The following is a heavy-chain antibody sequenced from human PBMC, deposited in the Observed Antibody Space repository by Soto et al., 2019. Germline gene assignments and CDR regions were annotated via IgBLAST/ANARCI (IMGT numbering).Heavy chain of an antibody. CDR1: GFTFSSYT. CDR3: ARGDVVVLTATSNFDY. V-gene: IGHV3-21*01. Sequence: ELQLVESGGGLVKPGGSLRLSCAASGFTFSSYTMKWVRQAPGKGLEWVASISSSYYIKYADSVKGRFTISRDNAKNSLYLQMNSLRAEDTAVYYCARGDVVVLTATSNFDYWGQGTLVTVSS. CDR2: ISSSYYI. D-gene: IGHD2-21*02. J-gene: IGHJ4*02.